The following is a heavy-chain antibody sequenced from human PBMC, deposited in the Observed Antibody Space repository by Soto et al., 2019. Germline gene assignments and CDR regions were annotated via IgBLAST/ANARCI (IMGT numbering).Heavy chain of an antibody. V-gene: IGHV3-11*01. J-gene: IGHJ4*02. CDR3: ARDVETRWPKVAHYSDY. CDR1: GFTFSDYS. CDR2: ISRSGSHT. Sequence: QVQLVESGGGLVKPGGSLRLSCAASGFTFSDYSMTWIRQAPGKGLQWLSYISRSGSHTYSAESVKDRFTISRDNARNSLYLQMNSLRAEDTAGYYCARDVETRWPKVAHYSDYWGQGPRVTVSA. D-gene: IGHD5-12*01.